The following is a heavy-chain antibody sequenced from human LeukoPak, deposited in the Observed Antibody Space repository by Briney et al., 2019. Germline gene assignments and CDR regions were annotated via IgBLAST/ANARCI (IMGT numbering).Heavy chain of an antibody. V-gene: IGHV1-8*01. CDR3: ASLVGSSSGGFDY. J-gene: IGHJ4*02. CDR1: GYTFTIYD. CDR2: MNPNSGNT. Sequence: ASVKVSCKASGYTFTIYDINWVRQATGQGLEWMGWMNPNSGNTGYAQKFQGRVTMTRNASISTAYMELSSLRSEDTAVYYCASLVGSSSGGFDYWGQGTLVTVSS. D-gene: IGHD6-19*01.